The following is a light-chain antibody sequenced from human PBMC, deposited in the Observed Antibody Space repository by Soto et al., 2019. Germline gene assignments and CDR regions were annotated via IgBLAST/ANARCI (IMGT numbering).Light chain of an antibody. CDR2: GAA. CDR3: QQYGSSWT. V-gene: IGKV3-20*01. J-gene: IGKJ1*01. Sequence: EIVLTQSPGTLSLSPGERATLSCRASQSVSSSYLAWYQQKPGQAPRFLISGAASRVTGILDRFSGSGSGTDFTLTISRLEPEDFAVYYCQQYGSSWTFGQGTKVDIK. CDR1: QSVSSSY.